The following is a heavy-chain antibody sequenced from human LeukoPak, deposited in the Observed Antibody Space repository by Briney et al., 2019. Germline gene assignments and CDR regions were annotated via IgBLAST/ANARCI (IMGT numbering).Heavy chain of an antibody. CDR3: ARDRRDYFDY. CDR1: GFTSSSYA. Sequence: WGVLRLSCAASGFTSSSYALNWVRQAPGKGLEWVATVSGSGDRMYHADSVKGRFTISRDNSKNTLYLQMNSLRAEDTAVYYCARDRRDYFDYWGQGTLVTVSS. J-gene: IGHJ4*02. CDR2: VSGSGDRM. V-gene: IGHV3-23*01.